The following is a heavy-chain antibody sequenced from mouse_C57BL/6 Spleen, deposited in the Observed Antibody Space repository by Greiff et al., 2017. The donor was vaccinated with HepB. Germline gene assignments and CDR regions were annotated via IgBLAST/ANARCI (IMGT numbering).Heavy chain of an antibody. CDR3: ARAYYEFFDY. CDR2: ISSGSSTI. CDR1: GFTFSDYG. J-gene: IGHJ2*01. D-gene: IGHD2-10*01. Sequence: EVKLVESGGGLVKPGGSLKLSCAASGFTFSDYGMHWVRQAPEKGLEWVAYISSGSSTIYYADTVKGRFTISRDNAKNTLFLQMTSLRSEDTAMYYCARAYYEFFDYWGQGTTLTVSS. V-gene: IGHV5-17*01.